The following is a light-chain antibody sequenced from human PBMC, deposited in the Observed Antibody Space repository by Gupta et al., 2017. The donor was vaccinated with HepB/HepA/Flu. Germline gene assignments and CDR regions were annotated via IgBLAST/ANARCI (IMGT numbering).Light chain of an antibody. CDR3: QVWDNGSDHYV. V-gene: IGLV3-21*04. CDR2: FDA. Sequence: SYVVTQPSSVSVAPGMTASITCGGNNIGNYSVHWYQQKPGQAPVLIISFDAFRPSGIPERISGSNSGNTATLTITRVEAGDEADYYCQVWDNGSDHYVFGSGTTVNVL. J-gene: IGLJ1*01. CDR1: NIGNYS.